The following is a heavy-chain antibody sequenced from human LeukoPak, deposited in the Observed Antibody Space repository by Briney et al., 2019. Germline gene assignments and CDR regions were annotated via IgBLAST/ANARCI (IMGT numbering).Heavy chain of an antibody. J-gene: IGHJ3*02. CDR2: MNPNSGNT. D-gene: IGHD2-2*02. CDR3: ARVSPSSSASCYTKRRSLRCCQNDAFDI. Sequence: ASVKVSCKPSGYTFTRYDITWVRQATAQGLEWIGWMNPNSGNTGYAQKFQGRGTMTRNTSISTAYMELSSLRSKDTAVNYCARVSPSSSASCYTKRRSLRCCQNDAFDIWGQGTMVTVSS. CDR1: GYTFTRYD. V-gene: IGHV1-8*01.